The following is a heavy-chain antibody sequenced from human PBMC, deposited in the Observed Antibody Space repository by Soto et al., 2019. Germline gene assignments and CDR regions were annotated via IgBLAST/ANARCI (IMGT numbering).Heavy chain of an antibody. CDR1: GYTFSNFG. Sequence: QVQLVQSGAEVRKPGASVKVSCKASGYTFSNFGLSWVRQAPGQGLEWMGWISDYNGNTHYAQKFQGSLIMPTDTSTRTAYVELRSLTSDDPAVYFCAREGYYSGSGTYSPPRYYGMDVWGPGTTVTVSS. CDR2: ISDYNGNT. D-gene: IGHD3-10*01. J-gene: IGHJ6*02. CDR3: AREGYYSGSGTYSPPRYYGMDV. V-gene: IGHV1-18*01.